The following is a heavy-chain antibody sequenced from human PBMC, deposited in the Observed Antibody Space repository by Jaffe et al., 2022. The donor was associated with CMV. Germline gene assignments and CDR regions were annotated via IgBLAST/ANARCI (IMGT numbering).Heavy chain of an antibody. Sequence: QVQLVESGGGVVQPGRSLRLSCAASGFTFSSYGMHWVRQAPGKGLEWVAVIWYDGSNKYYADSVKGRFTISRDNSKNTLYLQMNSLRAEDTAVYYCARDRGGYYLGWFDPWGQGTLVTVSS. J-gene: IGHJ5*02. CDR1: GFTFSSYG. V-gene: IGHV3-33*01. CDR3: ARDRGGYYLGWFDP. CDR2: IWYDGSNK. D-gene: IGHD3-22*01.